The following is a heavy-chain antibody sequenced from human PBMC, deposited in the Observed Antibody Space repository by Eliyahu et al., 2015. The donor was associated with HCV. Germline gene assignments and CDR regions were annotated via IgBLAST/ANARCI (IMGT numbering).Heavy chain of an antibody. CDR2: ISSNGGST. CDR3: VKGPIAPDGRWPFDD. Sequence: EVQLVESGGGLVQXGGSLRLSCSTSGFTFTTFAMHWVRQAPGKGLEYVSAISSNGGSTYYAGSVKGRFSISRENSKNTLFLQLSSLRTEDTAVYYCVKGPIAPDGRWPFDDWGQGTLVTVSS. J-gene: IGHJ4*02. V-gene: IGHV3-64D*06. CDR1: GFTFTTFA. D-gene: IGHD6-13*01.